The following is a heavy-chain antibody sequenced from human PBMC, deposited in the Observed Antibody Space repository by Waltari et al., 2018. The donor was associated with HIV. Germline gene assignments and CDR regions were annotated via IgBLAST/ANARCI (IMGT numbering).Heavy chain of an antibody. V-gene: IGHV3-7*01. CDR1: GFTFRSFW. J-gene: IGHJ6*02. CDR2: IQQEGSGK. D-gene: IGHD3-16*01. CDR3: VRPRGTDDPAHYYAMDF. Sequence: QLVESGGGLVRPGGSLRLSCAASGFTFRSFWLNWVRQAPGKGLEGVANIQQEGSGKNYVGAVKGRFSITRDNARNSRYLQMNSLRAGDTGVYYCVRPRGTDDPAHYYAMDFWGQGTSVTVS.